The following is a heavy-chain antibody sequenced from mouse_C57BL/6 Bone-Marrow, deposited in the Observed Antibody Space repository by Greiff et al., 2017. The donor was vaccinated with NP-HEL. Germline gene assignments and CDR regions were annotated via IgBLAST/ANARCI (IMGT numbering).Heavy chain of an antibody. CDR3: ARGVGSSYPYWYFDV. V-gene: IGHV1-55*01. CDR1: GYTFTSYW. Sequence: QVQLQQPGAELVKPGASVKMSCKASGYTFTSYWITWVKQRPGQGLEWIGDIYPGSGSTNYNEKFTSKATLTVDTSSSTAYMQLSSLKAEDSAVYYCARGVGSSYPYWYFDVWGTGTTVTVSS. CDR2: IYPGSGST. J-gene: IGHJ1*03. D-gene: IGHD1-1*01.